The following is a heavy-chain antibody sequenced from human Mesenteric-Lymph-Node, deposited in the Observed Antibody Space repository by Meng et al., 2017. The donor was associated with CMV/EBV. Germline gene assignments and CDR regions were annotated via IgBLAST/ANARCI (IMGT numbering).Heavy chain of an antibody. CDR2: ISSSSSYI. CDR3: ARDMIATSNWFDP. CDR1: GFTFSSYS. D-gene: IGHD2-21*01. V-gene: IGHV3-21*01. Sequence: GESLKISCAASGFTFSSYSMNWVRQAPGKGLEWVSSISSSSSYIYYADSVKGRFTISRDNAKNSLYLQMNSLRAEDTAVYYCARDMIATSNWFDPWGQGTLVTVSS. J-gene: IGHJ5*02.